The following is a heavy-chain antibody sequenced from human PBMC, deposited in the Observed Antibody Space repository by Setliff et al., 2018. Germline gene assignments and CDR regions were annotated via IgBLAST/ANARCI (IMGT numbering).Heavy chain of an antibody. V-gene: IGHV3-23*01. D-gene: IGHD3-3*01. CDR3: AKVLAIFGVVTDIGFYFDY. Sequence: SLRLSCAASGFSFSSYAMSWVRQAPGKGLEWVSTIIGSGISTYYADSVQGRVTISRDNHKNTLHLQMNSLRAEDTDIYYCAKVLAIFGVVTDIGFYFDYWGQGSLVTVSS. J-gene: IGHJ4*02. CDR1: GFSFSSYA. CDR2: IIGSGIST.